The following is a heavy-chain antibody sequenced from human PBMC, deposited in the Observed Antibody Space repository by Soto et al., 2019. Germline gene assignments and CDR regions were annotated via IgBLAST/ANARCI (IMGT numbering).Heavy chain of an antibody. CDR2: IYYSGST. V-gene: IGHV4-39*01. CDR3: GRSALMGGVYYVVRFYFDY. J-gene: IGHJ4*02. D-gene: IGHD3-16*01. Sequence: SETLSLTCTVSGGSISSSSYYWGRIRQPPGKGLEWIGSIYYSGSTYYNPSLKSRVTISVDTSKNQFSLKLSSVTAADTAVYYCGRSALMGGVYYVVRFYFDYWGKGTLVTVS. CDR1: GGSISSSSYY.